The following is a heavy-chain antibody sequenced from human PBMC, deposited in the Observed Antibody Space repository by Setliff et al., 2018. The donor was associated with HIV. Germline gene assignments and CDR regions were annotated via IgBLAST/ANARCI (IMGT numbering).Heavy chain of an antibody. D-gene: IGHD2-21*02. CDR2: IKSKTDGGTT. CDR1: GFTVSNAW. J-gene: IGHJ4*02. V-gene: IGHV3-15*01. Sequence: GGSLRLSCAASGFTVSNAWMSWVRQAPGKGLEWVGRIKSKTDGGTTDYAASVKGRFNISRDDSKDMLYLQMNGLKTEDTGVYYCTTDLGEPYCGGDCYSFDYWGQGTLVTVSS. CDR3: TTDLGEPYCGGDCYSFDY.